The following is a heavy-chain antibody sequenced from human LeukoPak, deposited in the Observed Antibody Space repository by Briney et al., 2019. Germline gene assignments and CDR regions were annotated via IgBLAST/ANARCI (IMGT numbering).Heavy chain of an antibody. CDR1: GYTFTGYY. Sequence: ASVKVSCKASGYTFTGYYMHWVRQAPGQGLEWMGWINPNSGGTNYAQKFQGRVTMTRDTSISTAYMELSRLRSDDTAVYYCARAPLDVWFASGLDYWGQGTLVTVSS. CDR3: ARAPLDVWFASGLDY. D-gene: IGHD3-10*01. CDR2: INPNSGGT. V-gene: IGHV1-2*02. J-gene: IGHJ4*02.